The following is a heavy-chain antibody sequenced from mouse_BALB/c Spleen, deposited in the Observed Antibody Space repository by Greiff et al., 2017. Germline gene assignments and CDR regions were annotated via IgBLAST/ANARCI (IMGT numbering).Heavy chain of an antibody. CDR3: ARGSSPAWFAD. J-gene: IGHJ3*01. V-gene: IGHV1-4*01. CDR1: GYTFTSYT. D-gene: IGHD1-1*01. CDR2: INPSSGYT. Sequence: QVQLQQSGAELARPGASVKMSCKASGYTFTSYTMHWVKQRPGQGLEWIGYINPSSGYTNYNQKFKDKATLTADKSSSTAYMQLSSLTSEDSAVYYCARGSSPAWFADWGQGSLVTVAA.